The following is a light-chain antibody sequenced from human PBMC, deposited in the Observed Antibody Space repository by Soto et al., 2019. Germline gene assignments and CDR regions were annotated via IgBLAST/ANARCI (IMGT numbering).Light chain of an antibody. V-gene: IGKV1-9*01. CDR1: QGISSY. Sequence: IQLTQSPSFLSPSVGDRVTITCRARQGISSYLAWYQQKPGKAPKPLIYAASTLQSGVPSRFSGSGSGTEFTLTISSLQPEDFATYYCQQLKSYPPLTFGGATKVEIK. CDR3: QQLKSYPPLT. CDR2: AAS. J-gene: IGKJ4*01.